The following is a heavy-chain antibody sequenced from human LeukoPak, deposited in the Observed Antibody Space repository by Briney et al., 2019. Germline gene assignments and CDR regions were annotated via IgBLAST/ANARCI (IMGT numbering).Heavy chain of an antibody. CDR1: GYTFTSYA. J-gene: IGHJ4*02. D-gene: IGHD4-23*01. CDR3: ARIEDYGGNSDEDFDY. V-gene: IGHV1-3*01. Sequence: GASVTVSCKASGYTFTSYAIHWVRQAPGQRLEWMGWISAGNGNTKYSQNFQGRVTFISNTSATTAFMELSSLRAEDTAVYYCARIEDYGGNSDEDFDYWRQGTLVTVSS. CDR2: ISAGNGNT.